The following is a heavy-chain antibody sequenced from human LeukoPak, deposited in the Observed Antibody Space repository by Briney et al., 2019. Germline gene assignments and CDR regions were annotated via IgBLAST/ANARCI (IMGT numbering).Heavy chain of an antibody. CDR2: INHSGST. CDR3: DRGPIVGAILLPGSYMDV. CDR1: TGSLSGYY. Sequence: SETLSLTCAVYTGSLSGYYWSWIRQPPGKGLEWIGEINHSGSTDYNPSLKSRVTVSVDTSKNQFSLKLSSVTAADSAVYYCDRGPIVGAILLPGSYMDVWGKGTTVTVSS. V-gene: IGHV4-34*01. J-gene: IGHJ6*03. D-gene: IGHD1-26*01.